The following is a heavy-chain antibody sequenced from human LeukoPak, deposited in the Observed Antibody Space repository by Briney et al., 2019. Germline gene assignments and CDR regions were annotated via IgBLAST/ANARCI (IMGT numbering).Heavy chain of an antibody. V-gene: IGHV3-30*04. CDR2: ISYDGSNK. J-gene: IGHJ4*02. CDR1: GFTFSSYA. Sequence: GGSLRLSCAASGFTFSSYAMHWVRQAPGKGLEWVAVISYDGSNKYYADSVKGRFTISRDNSKNTLYLQMNSLRAEDTAVYYCARDTAMAKNDYWGQGTLVTVSS. CDR3: ARDTAMAKNDY. D-gene: IGHD5-18*01.